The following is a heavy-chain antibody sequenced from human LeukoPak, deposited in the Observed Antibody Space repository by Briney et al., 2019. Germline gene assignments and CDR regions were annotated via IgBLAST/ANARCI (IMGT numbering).Heavy chain of an antibody. Sequence: GGSLRLSCAASGFTFSSYGMNWVRQAPGKGLEWVSSISSSGYTIDYADSVKGRFTISRDNSKNTLYLQMNSLRAEDTAVYYCAKDGYSYGYKDYWGQGTLVTVSS. J-gene: IGHJ4*02. CDR2: ISSSGYTI. CDR1: GFTFSSYG. D-gene: IGHD5-18*01. V-gene: IGHV3-48*01. CDR3: AKDGYSYGYKDY.